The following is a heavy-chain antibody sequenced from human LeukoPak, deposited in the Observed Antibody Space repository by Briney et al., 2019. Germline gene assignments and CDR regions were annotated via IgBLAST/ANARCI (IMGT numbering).Heavy chain of an antibody. J-gene: IGHJ4*02. Sequence: GGSLRLSCAASGFTVSSNYMSWVRQAPGKGLEWVSVIYSGGSTYYADSVKGRFTISRDNSKNTLYLQMNSLRAEDTAVYYCTCYYDTSDFPFDYWGQGTLVTVSS. D-gene: IGHD3-22*01. CDR1: GFTVSSNY. CDR3: TCYYDTSDFPFDY. V-gene: IGHV3-53*01. CDR2: IYSGGST.